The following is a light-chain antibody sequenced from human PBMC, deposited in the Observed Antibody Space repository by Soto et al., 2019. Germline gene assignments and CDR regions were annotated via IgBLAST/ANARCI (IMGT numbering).Light chain of an antibody. J-gene: IGLJ1*01. CDR3: AAWDAGLNGPNV. Sequence: QSVLTQPPSASGTPGPRVNISCSGSSSDIDSNTVNWYQQLPGTAPKLVIYNNDQRPSGIPDRFSGSKSGTSASLAISGLQSEDEADYYCAAWDAGLNGPNVFGYGTKLTV. V-gene: IGLV1-44*01. CDR1: SSDIDSNT. CDR2: NND.